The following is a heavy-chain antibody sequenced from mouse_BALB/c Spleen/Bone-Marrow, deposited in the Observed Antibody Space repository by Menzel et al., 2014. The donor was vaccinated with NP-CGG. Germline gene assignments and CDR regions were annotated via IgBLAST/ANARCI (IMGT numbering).Heavy chain of an antibody. CDR2: ISDGGTYT. J-gene: IGHJ3*01. CDR1: GFAFTDYH. D-gene: IGHD2-14*01. CDR3: ARDGDYRYAWFAY. V-gene: IGHV5-4*02. Sequence: DVTLVLCGGGLVKPGASLKLSCPAPGFAFTDYHMYWVRQSPEKRREWVATISDGGTYTYCPDSVKGRFTISRDNAKNNLYLQMSSLKSEDTAMYYCARDGDYRYAWFAYWGQGTLVTVSA.